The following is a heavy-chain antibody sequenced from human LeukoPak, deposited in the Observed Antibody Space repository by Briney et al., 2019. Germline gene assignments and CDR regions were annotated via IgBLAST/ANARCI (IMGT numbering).Heavy chain of an antibody. CDR1: GGSISSSFYY. CDR3: AGLVGRYSTGMYYYFDY. V-gene: IGHV4-39*07. CDR2: IYLSGTD. D-gene: IGHD1-26*01. Sequence: PSETLSLTCTVSGGSISSSFYYWGWIRQPPGKGLEWLGSIYLSGTDTYNPSLRGRVTISVDRSKNQLSLRLRSVTAADTAVYYCAGLVGRYSTGMYYYFDYWGPGTLVTVSS. J-gene: IGHJ4*02.